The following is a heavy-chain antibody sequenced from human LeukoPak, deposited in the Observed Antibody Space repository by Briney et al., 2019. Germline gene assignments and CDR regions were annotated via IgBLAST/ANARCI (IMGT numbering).Heavy chain of an antibody. J-gene: IGHJ4*02. CDR1: GFTFSSYG. D-gene: IGHD4-17*01. Sequence: GGSLRLSCAASGFTFSSYGMHWVRQAPGKGLEWVAVISYDGSNKYYADSVKGRFTISRDNSKNTLYLQMNSLRAEDTAVYYCARDVTVTTGLGYWGQGTLVTVSS. CDR3: ARDVTVTTGLGY. CDR2: ISYDGSNK. V-gene: IGHV3-30*03.